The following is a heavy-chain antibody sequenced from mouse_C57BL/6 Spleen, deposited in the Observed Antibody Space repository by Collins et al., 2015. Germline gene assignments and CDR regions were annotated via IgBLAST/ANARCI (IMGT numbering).Heavy chain of an antibody. CDR3: ARPRHGYYGSTIYYAMDY. J-gene: IGHJ4*01. CDR2: IDPSDSYT. Sequence: QVQLQQPGAELVMPGASVKLSCKASGYTFTSYWMHWVKQRPGQGLEWIGEIDPSDSYTNYNQKFKGKSTLTVDKSSSTAYMQLSSLTSEDSAVYYCARPRHGYYGSTIYYAMDYRGQGTSVTVSS. D-gene: IGHD1-1*01. CDR1: GYTFTSYW. V-gene: IGHV1-69*01.